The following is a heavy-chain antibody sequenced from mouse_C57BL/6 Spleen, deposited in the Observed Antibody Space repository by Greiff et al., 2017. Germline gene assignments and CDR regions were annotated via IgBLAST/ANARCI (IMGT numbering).Heavy chain of an antibody. J-gene: IGHJ2*01. Sequence: ADGSMKLSCVASGFTFSNYWMNWVRQSPEKGLEWVAQIRLKSDNYATHYAESVKGRFTISRDDSKSSVYLQMNNLRAEDTGIYYCTAYYYGSSYYFDYWGQGTTLTVSS. V-gene: IGHV6-3*01. D-gene: IGHD1-1*01. CDR2: IRLKSDNYAT. CDR1: GFTFSNYW. CDR3: TAYYYGSSYYFDY.